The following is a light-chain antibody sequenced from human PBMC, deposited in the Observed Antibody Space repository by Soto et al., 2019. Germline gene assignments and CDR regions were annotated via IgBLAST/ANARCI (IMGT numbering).Light chain of an antibody. V-gene: IGLV2-14*01. CDR3: SSYTISNTLPFV. J-gene: IGLJ1*01. CDR2: EVT. Sequence: QSVLTQPASVSGSPGQSITISCTGTRRDVGGYNYVSWYQQYPGKSPKLLIYEVTHRPSGVSNRFSGSKSGNTASLTISGLQAEYEADYYCSSYTISNTLPFVFGTGTKLTVL. CDR1: RRDVGGYNY.